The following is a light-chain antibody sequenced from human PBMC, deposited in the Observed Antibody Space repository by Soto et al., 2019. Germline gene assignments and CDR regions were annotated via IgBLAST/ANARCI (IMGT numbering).Light chain of an antibody. CDR3: AAWVDWLNGYV. CDR1: SSNIGSRT. J-gene: IGLJ1*01. V-gene: IGLV1-44*01. Sequence: QAARTQPPSASGTPGQRGTISCSGSSSNIGSRTVNWYPPLPGTAPRLLIYSNKQRPSGVPDRSSGSTSGTSASLAISGLQPEDEADYGCAAWVDWLNGYVIGSGTKVHVL. CDR2: SNK.